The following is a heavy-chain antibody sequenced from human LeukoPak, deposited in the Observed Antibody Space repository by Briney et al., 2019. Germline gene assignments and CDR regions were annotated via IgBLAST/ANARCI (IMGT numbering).Heavy chain of an antibody. CDR3: ARVFYYDSSGYFDY. CDR2: IYTSGST. J-gene: IGHJ4*02. CDR1: GGSIGSYY. D-gene: IGHD3-22*01. V-gene: IGHV4-4*07. Sequence: SETLSLTCTVSGGSIGSYYWSWIRQPAGKGLEWIGRIYTSGSTNYNPSLKSRVTMSVDTSKNQFSLKLSSVTAADTAVYYCARVFYYDSSGYFDYWGQGTLVTVSS.